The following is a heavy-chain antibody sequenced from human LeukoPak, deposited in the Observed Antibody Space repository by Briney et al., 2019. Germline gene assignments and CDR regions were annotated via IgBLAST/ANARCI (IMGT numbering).Heavy chain of an antibody. CDR3: AREPGDIVATTGYYYGMDV. D-gene: IGHD5-12*01. J-gene: IGHJ6*02. CDR1: GGSISSYY. V-gene: IGHV4-59*01. Sequence: PSETLSLTCTVSGGSISSYYWSWIRQPPGKGLEWMGYIYYSGSTNYNPSLKSRVTISVDTSKNQFSLKLSSVTAADTAVYYCAREPGDIVATTGYYYGMDVWGQGTTVTVSS. CDR2: IYYSGST.